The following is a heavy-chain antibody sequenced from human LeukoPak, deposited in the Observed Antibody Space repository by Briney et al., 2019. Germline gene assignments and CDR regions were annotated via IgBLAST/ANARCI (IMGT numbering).Heavy chain of an antibody. CDR2: ISASGST. CDR3: AXXXXXXXXXXXXYW. Sequence: GGSLRLSCAASGFTFVTYAMTWVRQAPGKGLEWVSGISASGSTNYADSVEGRFTMSRDNSESTVFLQMNILSADDSAIYYCAXXXXXXXXXXXXYW. J-gene: IGHJ2*01. V-gene: IGHV3-23*01. CDR1: GFTFVTYA.